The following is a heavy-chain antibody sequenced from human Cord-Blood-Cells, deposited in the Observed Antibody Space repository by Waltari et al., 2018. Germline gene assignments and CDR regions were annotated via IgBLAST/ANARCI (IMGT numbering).Heavy chain of an antibody. CDR3: ARVKPPAAGTAFDI. Sequence: QVQLVQSGAAVTKPGASVQVSCTASGYTFTGPSMHWVRQAPGQGLEWMGWINPNSGGTNYAQKFQGRVTMTRDTSISTAYMELSRLRSDDTAVYYCARVKPPAAGTAFDIWGQGTMVTVSS. CDR2: INPNSGGT. CDR1: GYTFTGPS. V-gene: IGHV1-2*02. J-gene: IGHJ3*02. D-gene: IGHD6-13*01.